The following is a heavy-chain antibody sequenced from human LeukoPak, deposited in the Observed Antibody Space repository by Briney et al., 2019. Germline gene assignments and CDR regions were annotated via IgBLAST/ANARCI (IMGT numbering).Heavy chain of an antibody. CDR3: ARRAYSSGWYYFDY. D-gene: IGHD6-19*01. CDR1: GGSISSYY. V-gene: IGHV4-59*08. CDR2: IFYSGST. Sequence: PSETLSLTCTASGGSISSYYWSWIRHPPGKGLEWIVCIFYSGSTNYNPSLKSRVTISVDTSKNQFSLKLSSVTAADTAVYYCARRAYSSGWYYFDYWGQGTLVTVSS. J-gene: IGHJ4*02.